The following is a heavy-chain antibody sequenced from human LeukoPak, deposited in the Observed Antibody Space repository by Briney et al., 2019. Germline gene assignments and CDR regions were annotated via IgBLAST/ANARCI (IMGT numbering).Heavy chain of an antibody. D-gene: IGHD6-13*01. Sequence: ASVKVSCKASGGTFSSYAISWVRQAPGQGLEWMGGIIPIFGTANYAQKFQGRVTITADESTSTAYMELSGLRSEDTAVYYCASFSSSWDYWGQGTLVTVSS. J-gene: IGHJ4*02. V-gene: IGHV1-69*13. CDR1: GGTFSSYA. CDR3: ASFSSSWDY. CDR2: IIPIFGTA.